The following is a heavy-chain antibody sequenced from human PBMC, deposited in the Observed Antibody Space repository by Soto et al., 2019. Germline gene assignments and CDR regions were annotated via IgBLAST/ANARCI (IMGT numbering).Heavy chain of an antibody. J-gene: IGHJ6*02. Sequence: ASVKVSCKASGYTFTSYYMHWVRQAPGQGLEWMGIINPSGGSTSYAQKFQGRVTMTRDTSTSTVYMELSSLRSEDTAVYYCARVFLGYCSSTSCYADYYYYGMDVWGQGTTVTSP. CDR1: GYTFTSYY. CDR2: INPSGGST. D-gene: IGHD2-2*01. V-gene: IGHV1-46*01. CDR3: ARVFLGYCSSTSCYADYYYYGMDV.